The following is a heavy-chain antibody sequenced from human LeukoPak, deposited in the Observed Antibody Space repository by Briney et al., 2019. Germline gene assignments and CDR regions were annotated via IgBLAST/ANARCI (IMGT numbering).Heavy chain of an antibody. Sequence: PSETLSLTCAVSGGSISSYYWSWIRQPAGEGLEWIGRIYTSGSTNYNPSLKSRVTMSVDTSKNQFSLKLSSVTAADTAVYYCARDLCTNGVCYPNDAFDIWGQGTMVTVSS. CDR3: ARDLCTNGVCYPNDAFDI. J-gene: IGHJ3*02. CDR2: IYTSGST. V-gene: IGHV4-4*07. D-gene: IGHD2-8*01. CDR1: GGSISSYY.